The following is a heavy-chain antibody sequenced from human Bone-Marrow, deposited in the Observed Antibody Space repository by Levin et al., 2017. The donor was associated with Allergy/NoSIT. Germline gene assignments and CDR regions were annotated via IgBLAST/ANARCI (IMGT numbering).Heavy chain of an antibody. CDR3: ARNPDLYYYDSTPIDL. CDR1: GFIFSAYY. CDR2: ISIRDAYI. J-gene: IGHJ5*02. Sequence: GGSLRLSCSASGFIFSAYYMTWVRQAPGKGLEWVSYISIRDAYINYADSVRGRFTISRDASRNSLYWEMNSLTFEDTAVYYCARNPDLYYYDSTPIDLWGQGTLFTVSS. V-gene: IGHV3-11*03. D-gene: IGHD3-22*01.